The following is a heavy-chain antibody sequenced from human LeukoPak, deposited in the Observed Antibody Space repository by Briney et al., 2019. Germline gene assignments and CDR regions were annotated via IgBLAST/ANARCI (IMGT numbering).Heavy chain of an antibody. Sequence: PGGSLRLSCAASGFTFSSYAMHWVRQAPGKGLEWVAVISYDGSNKYYADSVKGRFTISRDNSKNTLYLQMNSLRAEDTAVYYRARVYDSSGYYIIPTYYYGMDVWGQGTTVTVSS. V-gene: IGHV3-30*04. J-gene: IGHJ6*02. CDR2: ISYDGSNK. CDR1: GFTFSSYA. D-gene: IGHD3-22*01. CDR3: ARVYDSSGYYIIPTYYYGMDV.